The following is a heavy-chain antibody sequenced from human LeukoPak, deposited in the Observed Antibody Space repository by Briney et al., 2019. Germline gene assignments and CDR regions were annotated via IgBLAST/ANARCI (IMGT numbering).Heavy chain of an antibody. D-gene: IGHD3-10*01. CDR2: IYTGGST. CDR1: GGSISSGSYY. Sequence: SGTLSLTCTVSGGSISSGSYYWSWIRQPPGKGLEWIGRIYTGGSTNYNPSLKSRVTISVDTSKNQFSLKLSSVTAADTAVYYCARATYYGSANFDYWGQGTLVIVSS. J-gene: IGHJ4*02. CDR3: ARATYYGSANFDY. V-gene: IGHV4-61*02.